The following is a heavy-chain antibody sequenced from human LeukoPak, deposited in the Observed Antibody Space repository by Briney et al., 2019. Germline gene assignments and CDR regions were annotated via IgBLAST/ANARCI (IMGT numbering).Heavy chain of an antibody. J-gene: IGHJ3*02. V-gene: IGHV3-11*04. CDR3: ARALVAEFGDAFDI. CDR1: GFTFSDYY. D-gene: IGHD3-10*01. CDR2: ISSSGSTI. Sequence: PGGSLRLSCAASGFTFSDYYMSWIRQAPGKGLEWVSYISSSGSTIYYADSVKGRFTISRDNAKNSLYLQMNSLRAEDTAVYYCARALVAEFGDAFDIWGQGTMVTVSS.